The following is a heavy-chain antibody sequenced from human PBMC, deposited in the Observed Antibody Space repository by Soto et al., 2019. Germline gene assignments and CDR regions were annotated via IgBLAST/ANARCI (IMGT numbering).Heavy chain of an antibody. CDR1: GGSISSGGYY. Sequence: KASETLSLTCTVSGGSISSGGYYWSWIRQHPGKGLEWIGYIYYSGSTYYNPSLKSRVTISVDTSKNQFSLKLSSVTAADTAVYYCARDIAGGHPPLYYYYGMDVWGQGTTVTVSS. J-gene: IGHJ6*02. CDR3: ARDIAGGHPPLYYYYGMDV. D-gene: IGHD2-15*01. CDR2: IYYSGST. V-gene: IGHV4-31*03.